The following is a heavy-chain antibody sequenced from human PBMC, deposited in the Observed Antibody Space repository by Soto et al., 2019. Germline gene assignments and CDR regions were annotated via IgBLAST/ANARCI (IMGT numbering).Heavy chain of an antibody. Sequence: EVQLVESGGGLVQPGGSLRLSCAASGFTFSDHYMDWVRQAPGKGLEWVARSRNRVNSHTTEYAASVKGRFTISREESKSSLYLQMNSLRIEDTAVYYCTRGLLGGAPSYTFHGMDVWGQGTTVTVSS. J-gene: IGHJ6*01. V-gene: IGHV3-72*01. D-gene: IGHD1-26*01. CDR2: SRNRVNSHTT. CDR3: TRGLLGGAPSYTFHGMDV. CDR1: GFTFSDHY.